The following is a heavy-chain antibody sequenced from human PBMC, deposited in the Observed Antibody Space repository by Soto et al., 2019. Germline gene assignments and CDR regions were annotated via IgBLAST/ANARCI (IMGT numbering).Heavy chain of an antibody. CDR3: ARQGRYDFWSGSPNWFDP. V-gene: IGHV4-39*01. D-gene: IGHD3-3*01. CDR1: GGSISSSSYY. CDR2: IYYSGST. J-gene: IGHJ5*02. Sequence: PSETLSLTCTVSGGSISSSSYYWGWIRQPPGKGLEWIGSIYYSGSTYYNPSLKSRVTISVDTSKNQFSLKLSSVTAADTAVYYCARQGRYDFWSGSPNWFDPWGQGTLVTVS.